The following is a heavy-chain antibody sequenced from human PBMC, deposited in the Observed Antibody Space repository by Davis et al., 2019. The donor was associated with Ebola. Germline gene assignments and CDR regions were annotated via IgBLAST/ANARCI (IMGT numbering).Heavy chain of an antibody. V-gene: IGHV4-61*08. CDR1: GGSVSSGGHY. Sequence: SETLSLTCTVSGGSVSSGGHYWSWIRQPPGKGLEWIAYIYYSGSTHYNPSLKRRATRAVDTSRNQFSLRLSSVTAADTAVYYCAVYTVVVTDIRAEYFQHWGQGTLATVSS. CDR3: AVYTVVVTDIRAEYFQH. D-gene: IGHD2-21*02. CDR2: IYYSGST. J-gene: IGHJ1*01.